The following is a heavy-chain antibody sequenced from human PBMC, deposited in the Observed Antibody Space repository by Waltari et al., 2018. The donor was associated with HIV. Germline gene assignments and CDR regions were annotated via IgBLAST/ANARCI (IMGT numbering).Heavy chain of an antibody. D-gene: IGHD3-16*02. CDR1: EFTFNSYG. Sequence: QEQLVESGGGVVQPGTSLRLSCAASEFTFNSYGMPWVRQAPGKGLEWVAVIWHDGNKKSYADSVKGRFTISRDNSRNTLYLQMNSLRPEDTAVYYCVKDRYWNPPPYGMDIWGQGTTVTVSS. CDR3: VKDRYWNPPPYGMDI. V-gene: IGHV3-30*18. CDR2: IWHDGNKK. J-gene: IGHJ6*02.